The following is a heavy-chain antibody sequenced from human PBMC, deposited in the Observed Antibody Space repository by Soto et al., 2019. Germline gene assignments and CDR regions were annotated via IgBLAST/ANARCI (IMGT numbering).Heavy chain of an antibody. V-gene: IGHV3-23*01. Sequence: EVQLLESGGGLVQHGGSLRLSCAASGFTFSTYAMSWVRQAPGKGLEWVSVISASGGSTFYADSVKGRFTVSRDNSRNTLYLQVISLRVEDTAVYYCAKDLRTSTNYNYGMDVWGQGTTVTVSS. J-gene: IGHJ6*02. CDR1: GFTFSTYA. CDR2: ISASGGST. CDR3: AKDLRTSTNYNYGMDV.